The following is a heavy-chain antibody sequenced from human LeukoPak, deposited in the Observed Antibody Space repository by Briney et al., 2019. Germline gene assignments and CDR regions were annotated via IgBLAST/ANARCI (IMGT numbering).Heavy chain of an antibody. J-gene: IGHJ6*03. CDR2: INHSGST. Sequence: SETLSLTCAVYGGSFSGYYWSWIRQPPGKGLEWIGEINHSGSTNYNPSLKSRVTISVDTSKNQFSLKLSSVTAADTAVYYCARRALRYFDWLFGTDYMDVWGKGTTVTISS. D-gene: IGHD3-9*01. CDR3: ARRALRYFDWLFGTDYMDV. CDR1: GGSFSGYY. V-gene: IGHV4-34*01.